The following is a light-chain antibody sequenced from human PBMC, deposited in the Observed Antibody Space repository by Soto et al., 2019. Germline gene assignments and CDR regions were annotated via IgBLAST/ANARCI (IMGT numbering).Light chain of an antibody. CDR2: KAS. J-gene: IGKJ4*01. Sequence: DIQMTQSPSTLSASVGDRVTITCRAGQSISGWLAWYQQKPGKAPNLLIYKASSLKSGVPSRFSGSGSGTEYTLTISSLQPEDVATYYCKQYNIYPLTFGGGNKVDIK. CDR1: QSISGW. V-gene: IGKV1-5*03. CDR3: KQYNIYPLT.